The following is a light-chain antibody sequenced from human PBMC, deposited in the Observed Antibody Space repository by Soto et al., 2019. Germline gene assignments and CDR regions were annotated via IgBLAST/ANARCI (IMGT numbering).Light chain of an antibody. J-gene: IGKJ2*01. CDR3: QQYNNWPLYT. CDR2: GAS. Sequence: EILMTQSPATLSVSPGERATLSCRTSQSVSTNLAWYQQKPGQAPRLLIYGASTRATGIPARFSGSESGTDYTLTISSLQSEDSAVYFCQQYNNWPLYTFGQGTKLEIK. V-gene: IGKV3-15*01. CDR1: QSVSTN.